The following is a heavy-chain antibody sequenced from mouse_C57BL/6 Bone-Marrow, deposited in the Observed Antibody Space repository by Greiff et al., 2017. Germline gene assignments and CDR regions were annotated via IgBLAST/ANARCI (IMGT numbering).Heavy chain of an antibody. CDR2: IYPGDGDT. CDR3: ARGGFAY. V-gene: IGHV1-82*01. J-gene: IGHJ3*01. CDR1: GYAFSSSW. Sequence: QVQLQQSGPELVKPGASVKISCKASGYAFSSSWMNWVKQRPGKGLEWIGRIYPGDGDTNYNGKFKGKATLTADKSSSTAYMQLSSLTSEDAAVYFCARGGFAYWGQGTLVTVSA.